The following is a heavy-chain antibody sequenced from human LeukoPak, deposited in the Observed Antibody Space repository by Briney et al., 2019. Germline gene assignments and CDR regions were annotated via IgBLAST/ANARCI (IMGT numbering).Heavy chain of an antibody. J-gene: IGHJ4*02. CDR1: GFTFSSYW. CDR3: ARGYYDFWSGYLDY. D-gene: IGHD3-3*01. CDR2: INSDGSST. Sequence: TGGSLRLSCAASGFTFSSYWMHGVRQAPGKGLVWVSRINSDGSSTSYADSVKGRFTISRDNAKNTLYLQMNSLRAEDTAVYYCARGYYDFWSGYLDYWGQGTLVTVSS. V-gene: IGHV3-74*01.